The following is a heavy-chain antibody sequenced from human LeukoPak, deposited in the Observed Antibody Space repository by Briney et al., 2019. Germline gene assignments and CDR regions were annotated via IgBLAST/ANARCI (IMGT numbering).Heavy chain of an antibody. CDR3: ARDATTAVGWVYMDV. Sequence: PGGSLRLSCAASGFTFEDYGMSWVRQAPGKGLEWVAHISTNGDVINYANSVKGRFTISRDNAKNSVYLQMNRLRVDDTALYYCARDATTAVGWVYMDVWGKGTTVTISS. J-gene: IGHJ6*03. CDR2: ISTNGDVI. D-gene: IGHD6-13*01. CDR1: GFTFEDYG. V-gene: IGHV3-48*03.